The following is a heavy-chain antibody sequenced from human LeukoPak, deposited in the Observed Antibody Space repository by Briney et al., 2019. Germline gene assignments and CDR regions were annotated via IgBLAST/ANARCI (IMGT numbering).Heavy chain of an antibody. CDR1: GFTFPSSL. CDR3: AKDLGWLQFDY. Sequence: GGSLRLSGAASGFTFPSSLMSWVRQAPGKGLEWVAHVSPDGSVKAYVDSVRGRFAISRDNAENSLFLQINSLRAEDTAVYYCAKDLGWLQFDYWGQGDLVTVSS. V-gene: IGHV3-7*05. D-gene: IGHD5-24*01. J-gene: IGHJ4*02. CDR2: VSPDGSVK.